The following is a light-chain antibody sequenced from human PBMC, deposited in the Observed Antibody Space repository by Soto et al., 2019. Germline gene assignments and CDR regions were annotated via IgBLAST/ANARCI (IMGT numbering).Light chain of an antibody. Sequence: DIVMTQSPDSLTASLGERATINCKSSQSVLYSSNNKNYLAWYLQKPGQPPKLLIYWASTRESGVPDRFSGSGSGTDFTLTISSLQAEDVAVYYCQQYYTTPPTFGGGTRVEIK. V-gene: IGKV4-1*01. CDR3: QQYYTTPPT. CDR1: QSVLYSSNNKNY. J-gene: IGKJ4*01. CDR2: WAS.